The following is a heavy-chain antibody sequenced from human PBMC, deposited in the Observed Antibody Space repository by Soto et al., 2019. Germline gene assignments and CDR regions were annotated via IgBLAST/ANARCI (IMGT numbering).Heavy chain of an antibody. CDR2: IYPGDSDT. J-gene: IGHJ1*01. D-gene: IGHD6-6*01. CDR3: SKFKYSTSVRHLQH. Sequence: PGESLKISCKRPGYTFTDDWIGWLRQLPGKGLEWMGIIYPGDSDTIYSPSFQGQVTISADKSISTAYLQWTSLKASDTAIYYCSKFKYSTSVRHLQHWGQATPVTASS. V-gene: IGHV5-51*01. CDR1: GYTFTDDW.